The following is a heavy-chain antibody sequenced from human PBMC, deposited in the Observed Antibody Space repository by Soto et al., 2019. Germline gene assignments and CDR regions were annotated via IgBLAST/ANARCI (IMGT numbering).Heavy chain of an antibody. V-gene: IGHV3-48*02. J-gene: IGHJ4*02. CDR3: ARSVEGHFDY. D-gene: IGHD6-19*01. CDR2: ITSDTKTI. CDR1: GFKFSIYS. Sequence: EVQLVESGGALVQPGGSLRLSCAASGFKFSIYSMNWVRQAPGKGLEWSAYITSDTKTIKYGDSVKGRFTISRDNAKNSVYLHMNSLSDEDTAVYYCARSVEGHFDYWGQGTVVTVSS.